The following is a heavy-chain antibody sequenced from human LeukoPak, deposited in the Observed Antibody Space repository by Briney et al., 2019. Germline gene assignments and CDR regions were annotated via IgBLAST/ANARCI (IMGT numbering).Heavy chain of an antibody. CDR2: ISSSGSHI. D-gene: IGHD4-17*01. V-gene: IGHV3-21*01. CDR3: ARGHTAVTRHFDF. Sequence: GGSLRLSCAASGFTFSSYSMNWVRQAPGKGLEWVSSISSSGSHIYYADSVKGRITISRDNAKNSVYLQMNSLRAEDTAVYYCARGHTAVTRHFDFWGQGTLVTVSS. J-gene: IGHJ4*02. CDR1: GFTFSSYS.